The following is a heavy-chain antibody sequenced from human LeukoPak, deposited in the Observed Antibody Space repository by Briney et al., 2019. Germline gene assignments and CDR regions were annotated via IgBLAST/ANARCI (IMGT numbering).Heavy chain of an antibody. V-gene: IGHV3-30*18. CDR2: ISYDGSNK. CDR3: AKDQDAVDTAILRPGPYYYYYYGMDV. CDR1: GFTFSSYG. D-gene: IGHD5-18*01. Sequence: GGSLRLSCAASGFTFSSYGMHWVRQAPGKGLEWVAVISYDGSNKYYADSVKGRLTISRDNSKNTLYLQMNSLRAEDTAVYYCAKDQDAVDTAILRPGPYYYYYYGMDVWGQGTTVTVSS. J-gene: IGHJ6*02.